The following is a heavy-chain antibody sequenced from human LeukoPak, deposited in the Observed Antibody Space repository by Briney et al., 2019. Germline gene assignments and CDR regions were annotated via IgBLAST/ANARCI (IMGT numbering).Heavy chain of an antibody. CDR2: ISYDGSNK. J-gene: IGHJ4*02. CDR3: ARVGDSSSPGYFDY. CDR1: GFTFSSYA. V-gene: IGHV3-30-3*01. D-gene: IGHD6-13*01. Sequence: GGSLRLSCAASGFTFSSYAMHWVRQAPGKGLEWVAVISYDGSNKYYADSVKGRFTISRDNSKNTLYLQMNSLRAEDTAVYYCARVGDSSSPGYFDYWGQGTLVTVSS.